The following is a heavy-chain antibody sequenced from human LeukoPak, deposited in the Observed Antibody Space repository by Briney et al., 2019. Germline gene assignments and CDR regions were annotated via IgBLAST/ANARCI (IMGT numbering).Heavy chain of an antibody. Sequence: GGSLRLSCAASGFTFSSYGMHWVRQAPGKGLEWVAVTWYDGSNKYYADSVKGRFTISRDNSKNTLYLQMNSLRAEDTAVYYCARGSGAYYSWFDPWGQGTLVTVSS. D-gene: IGHD4-17*01. CDR3: ARGSGAYYSWFDP. J-gene: IGHJ5*02. CDR2: TWYDGSNK. V-gene: IGHV3-33*01. CDR1: GFTFSSYG.